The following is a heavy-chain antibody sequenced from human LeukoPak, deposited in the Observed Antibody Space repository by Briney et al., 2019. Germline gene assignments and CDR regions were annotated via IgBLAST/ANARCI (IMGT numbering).Heavy chain of an antibody. CDR1: GFTFSSYA. D-gene: IGHD2/OR15-2a*01. CDR3: ARDNSEYGMDV. V-gene: IGHV3-30-3*01. J-gene: IGHJ6*02. Sequence: GGSLRLSCAASGFTFSSYAMHWVRQAPGKGLEWVAVISYDGSNKYYADSVKGRFTISRDNSKNTLYLQMNSLRAEDTAVYYGARDNSEYGMDVWGQGTTVTVSS. CDR2: ISYDGSNK.